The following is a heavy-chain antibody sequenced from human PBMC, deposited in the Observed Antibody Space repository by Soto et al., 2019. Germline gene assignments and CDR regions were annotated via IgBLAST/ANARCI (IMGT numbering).Heavy chain of an antibody. CDR2: IYHSGST. V-gene: IGHV4-39*01. D-gene: IGHD6-13*01. J-gene: IGHJ4*02. CDR3: ARHGGSSWWLYFDS. Sequence: QLRLQESGPGLVKPSETLSLTCTVSGGSISISSYYWGWIRQPPGKGLEWIGSIYHSGSTYHNPSLNSRVTISVDTSKNQFSLNLSSVTAADTAVYYCARHGGSSWWLYFDSWGQGTLVTVSS. CDR1: GGSISISSYY.